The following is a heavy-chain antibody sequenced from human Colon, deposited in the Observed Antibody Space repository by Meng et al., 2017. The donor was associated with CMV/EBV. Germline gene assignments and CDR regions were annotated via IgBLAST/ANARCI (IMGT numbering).Heavy chain of an antibody. V-gene: IGHV3-23*01. CDR1: GFSFKDYA. Sequence: GGSLRLSCAVSGFSFKDYAMVWVRQAPGKGLEWVSGITGSASYTYYADAVKGRFTVSRDNSNNTLHLQMHSLRAEDTAVYYCAKGPAYSGFWGGYDNWGQGTLVTVS. D-gene: IGHD3-3*01. CDR2: ITGSASYT. J-gene: IGHJ4*02. CDR3: AKGPAYSGFWGGYDN.